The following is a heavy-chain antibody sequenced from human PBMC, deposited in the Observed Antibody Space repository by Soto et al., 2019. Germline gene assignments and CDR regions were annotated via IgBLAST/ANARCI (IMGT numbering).Heavy chain of an antibody. CDR1: DGYINNHF. D-gene: IGHD2-15*01. V-gene: IGHV4-4*07. Sequence: SSETLSLTCTVSDGYINNHFWSWIRQPAGKGLEWIGHIYMSGTTTYNPSLKSRVTMSVDTPRNQFSLKVSSVTAADTAVYYCARINGGSPDFWGQGALVTVSS. CDR2: IYMSGTT. J-gene: IGHJ4*02. CDR3: ARINGGSPDF.